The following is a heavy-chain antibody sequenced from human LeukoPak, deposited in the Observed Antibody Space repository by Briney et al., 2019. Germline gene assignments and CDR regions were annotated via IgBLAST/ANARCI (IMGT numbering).Heavy chain of an antibody. J-gene: IGHJ4*02. D-gene: IGHD3-22*01. V-gene: IGHV3-21*01. CDR2: ISSSSSYI. Sequence: KPGGSLGLSCAASGFTFSSYSMNWVRQAPGKGLEWVSSISSSSSYIYYADSVKGRFTISRDNAKNSLYLQMNSLRAEDTAVYYCARDRYPRLIYDSSGYFDYWGQGTLVTVSS. CDR3: ARDRYPRLIYDSSGYFDY. CDR1: GFTFSSYS.